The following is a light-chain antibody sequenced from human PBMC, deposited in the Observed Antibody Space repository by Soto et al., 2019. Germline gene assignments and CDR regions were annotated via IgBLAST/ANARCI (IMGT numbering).Light chain of an antibody. CDR2: DTS. J-gene: IGKJ3*01. Sequence: EIVLTQSPGTLSLSPGERATLSCRASRSVGTYQLAWYQQKPGQAPRVLISDTSTRANGIPDRFSGSGSGTDFTLTISRLEPEDFAVYYCQHYGDSVFTFGPGTRVDFK. CDR1: RSVGTYQ. V-gene: IGKV3-20*01. CDR3: QHYGDSVFT.